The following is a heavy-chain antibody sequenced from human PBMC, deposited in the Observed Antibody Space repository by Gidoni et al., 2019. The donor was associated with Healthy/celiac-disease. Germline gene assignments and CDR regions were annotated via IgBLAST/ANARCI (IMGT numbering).Heavy chain of an antibody. Sequence: EVQLVESGGGLVQPGGSLKLSCAASGFTFSGSAMHWVRQASGKGLEWVGRIRSKANSYATAYAASVKGRFTISRDDSKNTAYLQMNSLKAEDTAVYYCMGTIFGVPDQYGMDVWGQGTTVTVSS. CDR3: MGTIFGVPDQYGMDV. CDR1: GFTFSGSA. V-gene: IGHV3-73*02. CDR2: IRSKANSYAT. J-gene: IGHJ6*02. D-gene: IGHD3-3*01.